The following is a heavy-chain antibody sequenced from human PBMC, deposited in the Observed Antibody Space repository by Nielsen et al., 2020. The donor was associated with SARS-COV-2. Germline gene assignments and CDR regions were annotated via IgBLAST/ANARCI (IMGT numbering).Heavy chain of an antibody. CDR3: AKDGYGDYSLDY. Sequence: LKISCAASGFTFDDYAMHWVRRAPGKGLEWVSGISWNSGSIGYADSVKGRFTISRDNAKNSLYLQMNSLRAEDTALYYCAKDGYGDYSLDYWGQGTLVTVSS. J-gene: IGHJ4*02. CDR2: ISWNSGSI. CDR1: GFTFDDYA. D-gene: IGHD4-17*01. V-gene: IGHV3-9*01.